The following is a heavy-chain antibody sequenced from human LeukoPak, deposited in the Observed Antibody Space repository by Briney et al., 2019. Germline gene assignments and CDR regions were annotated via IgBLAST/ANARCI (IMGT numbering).Heavy chain of an antibody. CDR1: GFTFDDYT. V-gene: IGHV3-43*01. CDR3: AKGLEKYCSSTSCWDVGHY. D-gene: IGHD2-2*01. J-gene: IGHJ4*02. Sequence: GGSLRLSCAASGFTFDDYTMHWVRQAPGKGLEWVTLISWDGGSTYYADSVKGRFTISRDNSKNSLYLQMNSLRTEGTALYYCAKGLEKYCSSTSCWDVGHYWGQGTLVTVSS. CDR2: ISWDGGST.